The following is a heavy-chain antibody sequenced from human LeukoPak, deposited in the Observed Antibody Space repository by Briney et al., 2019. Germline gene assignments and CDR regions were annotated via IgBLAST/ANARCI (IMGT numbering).Heavy chain of an antibody. V-gene: IGHV4-34*01. CDR2: IYHTGSN. CDR1: GGPFSGYY. CDR3: ARDKGGGSHRHAFDL. D-gene: IGHD3-16*01. Sequence: SETLSLTCAVYGGPFSGYYWSWIRHPPGKPLEWIGYIYHTGSNNYKYSLKSRVTISLDTSKNRFSLRLTSMTAADTAIYYCARDKGGGSHRHAFDLWGQGKMVTVS. J-gene: IGHJ3*01.